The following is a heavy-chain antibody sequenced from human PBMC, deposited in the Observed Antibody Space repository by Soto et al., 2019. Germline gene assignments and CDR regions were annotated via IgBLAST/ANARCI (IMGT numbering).Heavy chain of an antibody. CDR1: GFMFNNYG. V-gene: IGHV3-23*01. CDR3: AKEGGAYGDDSGGDAFDI. CDR2: VSVSGGTT. Sequence: GGSLRLSCAASGFMFNNYGMSWVRQSPGKGLEWVSTVSVSGGTTYYADSVKGRFTISRDNSKNTLYLQMNSLRAEDTAVYYCAKEGGAYGDDSGGDAFDIWGQGTMVTVSS. D-gene: IGHD4-17*01. J-gene: IGHJ3*02.